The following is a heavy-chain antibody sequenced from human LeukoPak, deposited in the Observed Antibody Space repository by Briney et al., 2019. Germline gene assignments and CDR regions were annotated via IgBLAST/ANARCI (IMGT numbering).Heavy chain of an antibody. CDR1: GYTFTSYY. Sequence: GASVKVSCKAPGYTFTSYYMHWVRQAPGQGLEWMGIINPSGGSTSYAQKFQGRVTMTRDMSTSTVYMELSSLRSEDTAVYSCARDSSQGAKEYYFDYWGQGTLVTVSS. CDR3: ARDSSQGAKEYYFDY. V-gene: IGHV1-46*01. J-gene: IGHJ4*02. D-gene: IGHD6-13*01. CDR2: INPSGGST.